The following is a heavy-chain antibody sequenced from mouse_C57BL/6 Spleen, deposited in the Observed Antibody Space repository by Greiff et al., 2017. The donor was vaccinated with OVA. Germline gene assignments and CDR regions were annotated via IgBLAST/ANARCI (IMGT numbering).Heavy chain of an antibody. Sequence: EVQLQQSGPGLVKPSQSLSLTCSVTGYSITSGYYWNWIRQFPGNKLEWMGYISYDGSNNYNPSLKNRISITRDTSKNQFFLKLNSVTTEDTATYYCATYGNYSSYFDYWGQGTTLTVSS. V-gene: IGHV3-6*01. CDR2: ISYDGSN. D-gene: IGHD2-1*01. J-gene: IGHJ2*01. CDR3: ATYGNYSSYFDY. CDR1: GYSITSGYY.